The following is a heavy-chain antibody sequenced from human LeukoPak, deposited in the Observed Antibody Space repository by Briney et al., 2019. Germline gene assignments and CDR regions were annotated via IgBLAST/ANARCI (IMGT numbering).Heavy chain of an antibody. J-gene: IGHJ3*02. CDR3: ARVAATVSAFDI. Sequence: GGSLRLSCAASGFTVSSNYMSWVRQAPGKGLEWVSLIYSGGNTYYADSVKGRFTISRDNAKNSLYLQMNSLRAEDTAVYHCARVAATVSAFDIWGQGTMVTVSS. CDR1: GFTVSSNY. V-gene: IGHV3-53*01. CDR2: IYSGGNT. D-gene: IGHD4-17*01.